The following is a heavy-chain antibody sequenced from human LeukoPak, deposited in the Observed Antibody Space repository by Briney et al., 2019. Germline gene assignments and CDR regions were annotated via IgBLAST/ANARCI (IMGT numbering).Heavy chain of an antibody. Sequence: GGSLRLSCAASGFTFSSYDMHWVRQAPGKGLEWVAFIRYDGSNKYYADSVKGRFTISRDNSKNTLYLQINSLRAEDTAVYYCAKGCSSTSCYSRYYYYYMDVWGKGTTVTVSS. J-gene: IGHJ6*03. CDR3: AKGCSSTSCYSRYYYYYMDV. CDR1: GFTFSSYD. CDR2: IRYDGSNK. D-gene: IGHD2-2*01. V-gene: IGHV3-30*02.